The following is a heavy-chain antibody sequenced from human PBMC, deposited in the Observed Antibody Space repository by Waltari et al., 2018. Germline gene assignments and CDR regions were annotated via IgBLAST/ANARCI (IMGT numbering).Heavy chain of an antibody. CDR3: ARLYGSGSYLRGGYYMDV. CDR1: GGSISRGGYY. V-gene: IGHV4-31*01. J-gene: IGHJ6*03. D-gene: IGHD3-10*01. CDR2: IYYSGST. Sequence: QVQLQESGPGLVKPSQTLSLTCTVSGGSISRGGYYWSRIRQHPGKGLEWIGYIYYSGSTYYNPSLKSLVTISVDTSKNQFSLKLSSVTAADTAVYYCARLYGSGSYLRGGYYMDVWGKGTTVTVSS.